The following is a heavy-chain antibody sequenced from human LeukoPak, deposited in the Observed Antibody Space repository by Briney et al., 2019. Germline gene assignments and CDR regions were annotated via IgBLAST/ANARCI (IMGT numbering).Heavy chain of an antibody. CDR3: AGGITMIWSEFDP. Sequence: SVKVSCKASGYTFTSYGISWVRQAPGQGLEWMGGIIPIFGTANYAQKFQGRVTITADKSTSTAYMELGSLRSEDTAVYYCAGGITMIWSEFDPWGQGTLVTVSS. D-gene: IGHD3-22*01. CDR2: IIPIFGTA. CDR1: GYTFTSYG. V-gene: IGHV1-69*06. J-gene: IGHJ5*02.